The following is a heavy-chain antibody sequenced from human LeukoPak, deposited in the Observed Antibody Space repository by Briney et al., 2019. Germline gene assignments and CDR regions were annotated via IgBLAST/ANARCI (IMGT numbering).Heavy chain of an antibody. V-gene: IGHV4-59*08. J-gene: IGHJ4*02. CDR2: IYYSGST. Sequence: SETLSLTCTVSGGSISSYYWSWIRQPPGKGLEWIGYIYYSGSTNYNPSLKSRVTISVDTFKNQFSLKLSSVTAADTAVYYCARYMGGFDYWGQGTLVTVSS. CDR1: GGSISSYY. CDR3: ARYMGGFDY. D-gene: IGHD3-16*01.